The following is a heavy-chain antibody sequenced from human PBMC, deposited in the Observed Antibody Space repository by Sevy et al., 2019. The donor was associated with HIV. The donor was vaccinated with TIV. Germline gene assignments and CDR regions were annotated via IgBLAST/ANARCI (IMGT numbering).Heavy chain of an antibody. V-gene: IGHV4-30-2*01. D-gene: IGHD4-17*01. Sequence: SETLSLTCAVSGGSISSGGYSWSWIRQPPGKGLEWIGYIYHSGNTYYNPSLKSRVTISVDRSKNQFSLKLSSVTAADTAVYYCARAAASVTTETHFDYWGQGTLVTVSS. CDR2: IYHSGNT. J-gene: IGHJ4*02. CDR1: GGSISSGGYS. CDR3: ARAAASVTTETHFDY.